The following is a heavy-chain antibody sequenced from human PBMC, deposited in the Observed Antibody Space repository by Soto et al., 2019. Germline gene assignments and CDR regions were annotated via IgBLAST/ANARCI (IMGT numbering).Heavy chain of an antibody. D-gene: IGHD5-12*01. CDR2: ISGSGGST. V-gene: IGHV3-23*01. CDR1: GFTFSSYA. Sequence: GGSLRLSCAASGFTFSSYAMSWVRQAPGKGLEWVSAISGSGGSTYYADSVKGRFTISRDNSKNTLYLQMNSLRAEDTAVYYCAKGAREWLRKDASDYYYMDVWGKGTTVTVSS. J-gene: IGHJ6*03. CDR3: AKGAREWLRKDASDYYYMDV.